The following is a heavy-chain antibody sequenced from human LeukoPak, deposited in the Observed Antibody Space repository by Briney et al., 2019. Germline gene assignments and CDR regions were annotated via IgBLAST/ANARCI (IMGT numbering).Heavy chain of an antibody. V-gene: IGHV3-30*04. D-gene: IGHD3-10*01. CDR2: ISYDGSNK. Sequence: PGRSLRLSCAASGFTFSSYAMHWVRQAPGKGLEWVAVISYDGSNKYYADSVKGRFTIPRDNSKNTLYLQMNSLRAEDTAVYYCARASGSYYLDGMDVWGKGTTVTVSS. CDR3: ARASGSYYLDGMDV. CDR1: GFTFSSYA. J-gene: IGHJ6*04.